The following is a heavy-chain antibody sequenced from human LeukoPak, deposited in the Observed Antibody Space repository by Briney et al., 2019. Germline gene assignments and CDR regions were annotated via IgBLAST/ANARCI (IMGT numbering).Heavy chain of an antibody. CDR2: INPSGGST. CDR3: ARDTSQWLVPPRQWFDP. CDR1: GYTFTSYY. J-gene: IGHJ5*02. D-gene: IGHD6-19*01. Sequence: ASVKVSCKASGYTFTSYYMHWVRQAPGQGLEWMGIINPSGGSTSYAQKFQGRVTMTRDTSTSTVYMELSSLRSEDTAVYYCARDTSQWLVPPRQWFDPWGQGTLVTVSS. V-gene: IGHV1-46*01.